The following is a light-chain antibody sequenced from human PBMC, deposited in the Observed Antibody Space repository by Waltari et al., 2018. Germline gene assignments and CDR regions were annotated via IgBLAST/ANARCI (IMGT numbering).Light chain of an antibody. CDR2: GAS. CDR3: HQYKNWPPWT. Sequence: EIVVTQSPATLSLSPGERATLSCRARENVDTNIAWYQQKPGQPPRLLISGASTRATDIPPRGSGSGAGTEFSLSISSLQSEDFAVDYCHQYKNWPPWTFGQGTKVEIK. J-gene: IGKJ1*01. V-gene: IGKV3-15*01. CDR1: ENVDTN.